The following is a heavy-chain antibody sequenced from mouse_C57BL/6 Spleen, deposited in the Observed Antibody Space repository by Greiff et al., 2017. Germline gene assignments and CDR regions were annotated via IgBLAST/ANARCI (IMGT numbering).Heavy chain of an antibody. D-gene: IGHD1-1*01. Sequence: EVQRVESGEGLVKPGGSLKLSCAASGFTFSSYAMSWVRQTPEKRLEWVAYISSGGDYIYYADTVKGRFTISRDNARNTLYLQMSSLKSEDTAMYYCTRDRYYGNENSMDDWGQGTSVTVSS. CDR1: GFTFSSYA. CDR3: TRDRYYGNENSMDD. V-gene: IGHV5-9-1*02. J-gene: IGHJ4*01. CDR2: ISSGGDYI.